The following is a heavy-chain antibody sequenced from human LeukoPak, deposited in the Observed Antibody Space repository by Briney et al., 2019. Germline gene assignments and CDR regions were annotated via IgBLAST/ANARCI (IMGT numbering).Heavy chain of an antibody. D-gene: IGHD4-17*01. CDR1: GYTFTSYD. V-gene: IGHV1-8*01. CDR3: ARGPQYGDYFARYNWFDP. Sequence: ASVKVSCKASGYTFTSYDINWGRQATGQGLEWMGWMNPNSGNTGYAQKFQGRVTMTRNTSISTAYMELSSLRSEDTAVYYCARGPQYGDYFARYNWFDPWGQGTLVTVSS. CDR2: MNPNSGNT. J-gene: IGHJ5*02.